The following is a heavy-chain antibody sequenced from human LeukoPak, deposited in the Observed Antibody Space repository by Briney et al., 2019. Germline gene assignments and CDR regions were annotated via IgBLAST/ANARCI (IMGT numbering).Heavy chain of an antibody. CDR2: IYYSGST. Sequence: LETLSLTCTVSGGSMSSYYWSWIRQPPGKGLEWIGYIYYSGSTNYNPSLKSRVTISVDTSKNQFSLKLSSVTAADTAVYYCAQSSGTPPYYYGMDVWGQGTTVTVSS. J-gene: IGHJ6*02. V-gene: IGHV4-59*08. D-gene: IGHD3-10*01. CDR1: GGSMSSYY. CDR3: AQSSGTPPYYYGMDV.